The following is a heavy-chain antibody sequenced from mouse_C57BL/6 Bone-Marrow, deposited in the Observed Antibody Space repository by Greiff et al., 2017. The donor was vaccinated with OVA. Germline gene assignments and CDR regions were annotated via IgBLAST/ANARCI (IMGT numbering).Heavy chain of an antibody. D-gene: IGHD2-1*01. Sequence: VQLQQSGAELVRPGASVKLSCTASGFNIKDDYMHWVKQRPEQGLEWIGWIDPENGDTEYASKFQGKATITADTSSNTAYMQLSILTSEDTAVYYCTLIYYGNYGWFDYWGQGTTLTVSS. V-gene: IGHV14-4*01. CDR3: TLIYYGNYGWFDY. CDR1: GFNIKDDY. CDR2: IDPENGDT. J-gene: IGHJ2*01.